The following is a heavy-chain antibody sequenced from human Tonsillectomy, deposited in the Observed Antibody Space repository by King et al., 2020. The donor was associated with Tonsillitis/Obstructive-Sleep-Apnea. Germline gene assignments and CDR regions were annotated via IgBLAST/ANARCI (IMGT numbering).Heavy chain of an antibody. V-gene: IGHV3-49*05. CDR1: GFTFGDYA. D-gene: IGHD3-22*01. J-gene: IGHJ6*03. CDR3: TRASYYYDSSGYYYYYYYMDV. Sequence: VQLVESGGGLVKPGRSLRLSCTASGFTFGDYAMSWFRQAPGKGLEWVGFIRSKAYGGTTEYAASVKGRFTISRDDSKSIAYLQMKRLKTEDTAVYYCTRASYYYDSSGYYYYYYYMDVWGKGTTVTVSS. CDR2: IRSKAYGGTT.